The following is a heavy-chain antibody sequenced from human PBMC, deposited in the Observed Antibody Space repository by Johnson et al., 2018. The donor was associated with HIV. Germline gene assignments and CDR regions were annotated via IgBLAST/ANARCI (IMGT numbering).Heavy chain of an antibody. CDR3: ARERNMIVVDDDAFDI. CDR1: GFTFSSYA. D-gene: IGHD3-22*01. CDR2: IRGSGGST. J-gene: IGHJ3*02. Sequence: MMLVESGGGLVTPGGSLRLSCAASGFTFSSYAMSWVHQAPGKGLEWVSAIRGSGGSTYYADSVKGRFPISRDNSKNTPYLQMNSLRAEDTAVYYCARERNMIVVDDDAFDIWGQGTMVTVSS. V-gene: IGHV3-23*04.